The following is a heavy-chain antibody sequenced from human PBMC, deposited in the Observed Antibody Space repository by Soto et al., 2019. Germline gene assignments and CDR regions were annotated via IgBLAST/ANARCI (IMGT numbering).Heavy chain of an antibody. Sequence: QVQLVESGGGVVQTGRSLRLSCAASGFTFSSYGMHWVRQGPGKGLEWGAAIWYDGSNKYYADSVKGRFTISRDNSKNTLYLQMNSLRAEDTAVYYCASTVAVAGSFDYWGQGTLVTVSS. CDR3: ASTVAVAGSFDY. V-gene: IGHV3-33*01. CDR1: GFTFSSYG. CDR2: IWYDGSNK. D-gene: IGHD6-19*01. J-gene: IGHJ4*02.